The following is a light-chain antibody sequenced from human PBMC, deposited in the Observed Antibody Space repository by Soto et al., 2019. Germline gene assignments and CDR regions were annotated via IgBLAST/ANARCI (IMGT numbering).Light chain of an antibody. V-gene: IGKV3-11*01. CDR3: QQRSSWPGT. CDR2: DAS. CDR1: QSVSSY. Sequence: EIVLTQSPATLSLSPGERATLSCRASQSVSSYFAWYQQKPGQAPRLLIYDASSRATGSPARFSGSGSGTDFTLTISSLEPEDCAVYYCQQRSSWPGTFGQGTKVEIK. J-gene: IGKJ1*01.